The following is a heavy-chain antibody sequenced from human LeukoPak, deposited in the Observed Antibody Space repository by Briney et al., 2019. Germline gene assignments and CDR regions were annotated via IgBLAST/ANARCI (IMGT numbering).Heavy chain of an antibody. CDR2: ISSLGSTI. D-gene: IGHD4-17*01. V-gene: IGHV3-11*01. Sequence: SGGSLRLSCAVSGFTFSDYYMNWIRQALGKGLEWISYISSLGSTIYYADSVKGRFTISRDNAKNSLYLQMNSLRAEDTATYYCAGGSYGDYYFDYWGQGTLVTVSS. CDR1: GFTFSDYY. CDR3: AGGSYGDYYFDY. J-gene: IGHJ4*02.